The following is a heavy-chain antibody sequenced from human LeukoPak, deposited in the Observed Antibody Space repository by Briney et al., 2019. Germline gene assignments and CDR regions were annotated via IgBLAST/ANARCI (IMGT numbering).Heavy chain of an antibody. CDR3: ARDAGTYSVDY. CDR1: GYTLTSHK. D-gene: IGHD1-26*01. Sequence: ASVKVSCKASGYTLTSHKMHWGRQAPGQGLEWMGIIKPSSGSTVYAQKFQGRVTMTRDTSTSTVYMELSSLTYVDTAVYYCARDAGTYSVDYWGQRTRVTVTS. CDR2: IKPSSGST. V-gene: IGHV1-46*01. J-gene: IGHJ4*02.